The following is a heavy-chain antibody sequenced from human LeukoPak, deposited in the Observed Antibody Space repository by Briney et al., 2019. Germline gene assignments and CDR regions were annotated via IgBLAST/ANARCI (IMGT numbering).Heavy chain of an antibody. CDR3: TKFDAPSGRRNY. CDR2: ISGSDPST. Sequence: PGGSLRLSCAASGFTFSTYAMNWVRQAPGKGLEWVSTISGSDPSTYYADSVKGRFTISRDNSKNTLYMQMNSLRVEDTAVYYCTKFDAPSGRRNYWGQGTLVTVPS. CDR1: GFTFSTYA. J-gene: IGHJ4*02. V-gene: IGHV3-23*01.